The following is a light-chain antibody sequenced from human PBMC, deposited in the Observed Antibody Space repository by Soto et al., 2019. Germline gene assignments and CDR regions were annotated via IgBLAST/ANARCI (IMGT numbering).Light chain of an antibody. CDR1: QSISSY. CDR3: QQSYSTPLT. J-gene: IGKJ4*01. Sequence: DIQMTQSPSSLSASVGDRVTITCRASQSISSYLNWYQQKPGKAPKLLIYAASSLQSGVPSRFSGSESGTDFTPTISSLQPEDLATYNCQQSYSTPLTFGGGTKVEIK. CDR2: AAS. V-gene: IGKV1-39*01.